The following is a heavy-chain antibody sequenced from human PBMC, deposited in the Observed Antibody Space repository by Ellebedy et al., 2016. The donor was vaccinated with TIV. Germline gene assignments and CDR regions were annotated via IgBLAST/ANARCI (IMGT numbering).Heavy chain of an antibody. Sequence: MPSETLSLTCTVSGGSISSYYWSWIRQPPGKGLEWIGYIYYSGSTNYNPSLKSRVTISVETSKNQFSLKLSSVTAADTAVYYCARDTEEYYDSRGYRDWYFDLWGRGTLVTVSS. CDR2: IYYSGST. J-gene: IGHJ2*01. CDR1: GGSISSYY. D-gene: IGHD3-22*01. V-gene: IGHV4-59*01. CDR3: ARDTEEYYDSRGYRDWYFDL.